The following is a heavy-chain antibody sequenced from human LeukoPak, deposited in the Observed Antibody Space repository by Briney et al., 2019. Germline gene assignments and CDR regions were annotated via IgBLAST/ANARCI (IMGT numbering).Heavy chain of an antibody. J-gene: IGHJ6*03. CDR3: ARAASGHFSYYSYYYYMDV. D-gene: IGHD1-26*01. V-gene: IGHV1-18*01. CDR2: TSAYNGNT. Sequence: ASVKVTCKASGYTFTSYGISWVRHGHGQGHERKGWTSAYNGNTNYAQELQGRVTMTTDTSTSTAYMELRSLRSDDTAVYYCARAASGHFSYYSYYYYMDVWCKGTTVTVSS. CDR1: GYTFTSYG.